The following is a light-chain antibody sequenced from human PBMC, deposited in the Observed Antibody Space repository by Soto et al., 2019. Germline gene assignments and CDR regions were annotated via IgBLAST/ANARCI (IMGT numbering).Light chain of an antibody. V-gene: IGLV2-14*01. CDR3: SSYTTRSTQV. CDR2: EVS. CDR1: SSDIGTYNY. J-gene: IGLJ3*02. Sequence: QSALTQPASVSGSPGQSITISCTGTSSDIGTYNYVSWYQQHPGKVTKLMIYEVSHPPSGVSNRFSGSKSGNTASLAISGLQAEDEADYYCSSYTTRSTQVFGGGTKVTVL.